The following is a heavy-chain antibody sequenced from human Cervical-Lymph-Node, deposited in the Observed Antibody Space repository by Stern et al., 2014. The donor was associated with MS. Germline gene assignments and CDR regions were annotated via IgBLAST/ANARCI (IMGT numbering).Heavy chain of an antibody. CDR3: ANSIT. CDR2: INGSGTAR. J-gene: IGHJ5*02. D-gene: IGHD2/OR15-2a*01. V-gene: IGHV3-11*01. Sequence: QVQLVESGGGLVKPGGSLTLSCVAAGFRFSDYYMNWIRQAPGKGLEWVSYINGSGTARYYADSLEGRFTISRDIAKQSLYLTMNSLRAEDTAVYYCANSITWGQGTLVSVSS. CDR1: GFRFSDYY.